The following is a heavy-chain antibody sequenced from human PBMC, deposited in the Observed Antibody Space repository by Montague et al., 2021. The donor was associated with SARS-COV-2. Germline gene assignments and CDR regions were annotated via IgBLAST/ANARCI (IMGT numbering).Heavy chain of an antibody. J-gene: IGHJ5*02. CDR3: ARGPRITMIVVVITDIWFDP. CDR2: IYYSGST. D-gene: IGHD3-22*01. Sequence: SETLSLTCTVSGGSISSYYWSWIRQPPGKGLEWIGYIYYSGSTNYNPSLQSRVTISVDTSKNQFSLKLSSVTAADTAVYYCARGPRITMIVVVITDIWFDPWGQGTLVTVSS. CDR1: GGSISSYY. V-gene: IGHV4-59*12.